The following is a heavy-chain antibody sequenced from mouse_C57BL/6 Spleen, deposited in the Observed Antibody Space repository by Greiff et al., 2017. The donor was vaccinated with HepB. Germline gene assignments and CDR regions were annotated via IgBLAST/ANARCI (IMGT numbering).Heavy chain of an antibody. V-gene: IGHV5-17*01. CDR2: ISSGSSTI. D-gene: IGHD2-2*01. J-gene: IGHJ2*01. Sequence: EVKLMESGGGLVKPGGSLKLSCAASGFTFSDYGMHWVRQAPEKGLEWVAYISSGSSTIYYADTVKGRFTISRDNAKNTLFLQMTSLRSEDTAMYYCAREGLRRGDYFDYWGQGTTLTVSS. CDR3: AREGLRRGDYFDY. CDR1: GFTFSDYG.